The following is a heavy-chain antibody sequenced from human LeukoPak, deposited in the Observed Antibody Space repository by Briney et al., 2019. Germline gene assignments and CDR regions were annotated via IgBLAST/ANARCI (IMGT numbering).Heavy chain of an antibody. V-gene: IGHV1-69*05. CDR1: GGTFSSYA. Sequence: SVNVTCKATGGTFSSYAISWVRQAPGQGLEWMGRIIPIFGTANYAQKFQGRVTITTDESTSTAYMELSSLRSEDTAVYYCAREARERGYSGYDDYWGQGTLVTVSS. J-gene: IGHJ4*02. CDR3: AREARERGYSGYDDY. CDR2: IIPIFGTA. D-gene: IGHD5-12*01.